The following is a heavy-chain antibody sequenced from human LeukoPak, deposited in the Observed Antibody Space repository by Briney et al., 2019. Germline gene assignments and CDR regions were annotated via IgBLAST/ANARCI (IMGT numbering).Heavy chain of an antibody. V-gene: IGHV3-33*01. CDR3: ARDGVVGVTGFGSY. CDR2: IWYDGSNK. Sequence: GGSLRLSCAASGFTFSSYGMHWVRQAPGKGLEWVAVIWYDGSNKYYADSVKGRFTVSRDDAKNSLYLQMTSLRDEDTAVYYCARDGVVGVTGFGSYWGQGTLVTVSS. CDR1: GFTFSSYG. D-gene: IGHD1-26*01. J-gene: IGHJ4*02.